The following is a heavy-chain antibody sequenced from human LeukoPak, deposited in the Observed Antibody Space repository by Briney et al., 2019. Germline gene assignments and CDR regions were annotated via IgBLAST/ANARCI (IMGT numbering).Heavy chain of an antibody. Sequence: PSETLSLTCTVSGGSISSYYWSWIRQPPGKGLEWIGYIYYSGSTNYNPSLKSRVTISVDTSKNQFSLKLSSVTAADTAVYYCARDYSSGWAKWGQGTLVTVSS. CDR1: GGSISSYY. CDR3: ARDYSSGWAK. CDR2: IYYSGST. D-gene: IGHD6-19*01. V-gene: IGHV4-59*12. J-gene: IGHJ4*02.